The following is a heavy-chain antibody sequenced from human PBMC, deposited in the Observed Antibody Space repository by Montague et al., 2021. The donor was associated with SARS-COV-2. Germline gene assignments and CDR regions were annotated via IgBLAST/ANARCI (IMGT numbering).Heavy chain of an antibody. CDR2: IYWDGDK. D-gene: IGHD3-10*01. J-gene: IGHJ4*02. V-gene: IGHV2-5*02. Sequence: PALVKPTQTLTLTCTFSGFSLSTNGVGVGWIRQPPGKALEWLALIYWDGDKRYSPSLMSRLTISRGTSKNQVVLTMTNMNPVDTATYFCAHRREDATLITEWFGYWDRGTMVSVCS. CDR3: AHRREDATLITEWFGY. CDR1: GFSLSTNGVG.